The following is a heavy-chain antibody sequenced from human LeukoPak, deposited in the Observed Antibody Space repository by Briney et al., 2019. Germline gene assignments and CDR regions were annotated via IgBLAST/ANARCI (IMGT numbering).Heavy chain of an antibody. CDR2: ISYDGSNK. D-gene: IGHD6-13*01. Sequence: PGGSLRLSCAASGFTFSSYAMHWVRQAPGKGLEWVAVISYDGSNKYYADSVKGRFTISRDNSKNTLYLQMNSLRAEDTAVYYCARGDPSSSWYFDHWGQGTLVTVSS. V-gene: IGHV3-30-3*01. J-gene: IGHJ4*02. CDR1: GFTFSSYA. CDR3: ARGDPSSSWYFDH.